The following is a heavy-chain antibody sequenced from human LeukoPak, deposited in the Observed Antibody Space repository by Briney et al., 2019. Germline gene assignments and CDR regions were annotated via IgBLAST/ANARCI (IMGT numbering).Heavy chain of an antibody. Sequence: GGSLRLSCAASGFTFSSYGMHWVRQAPGKGLEWVAFIRYDGSNKYYADSVKGRFTISRDNSKNTLYLQMNSLRAEDTAVYYCAKAEHIVVVPAALDYWGQGTLVTVSS. CDR1: GFTFSSYG. CDR2: IRYDGSNK. J-gene: IGHJ4*02. V-gene: IGHV3-30*02. CDR3: AKAEHIVVVPAALDY. D-gene: IGHD2-2*01.